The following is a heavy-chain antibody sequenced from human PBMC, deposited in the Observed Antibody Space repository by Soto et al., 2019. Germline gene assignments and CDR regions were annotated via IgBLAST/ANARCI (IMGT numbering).Heavy chain of an antibody. V-gene: IGHV1-69*12. D-gene: IGHD5-18*01. J-gene: IGHJ6*02. Sequence: QVQLVQSGAEVKKPGSSVKVSCKASGGTFSSYAISWVRQAPGQGLEWMGGIIPIFGTANYAQKFQGRVTITADESTSAAYMELSSLRSEDTAVYYCARGWDTAMGKRVDYCYGMDVWGQGTTVTVSS. CDR1: GGTFSSYA. CDR2: IIPIFGTA. CDR3: ARGWDTAMGKRVDYCYGMDV.